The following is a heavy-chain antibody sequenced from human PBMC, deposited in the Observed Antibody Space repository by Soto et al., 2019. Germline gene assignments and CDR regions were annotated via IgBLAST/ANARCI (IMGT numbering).Heavy chain of an antibody. CDR2: IYHSGST. CDR3: ARVAVGATNFDP. Sequence: TLSLTCAVSGGSISSGGYSWSWIRQPPGKGLEWIGYIYHSGSTYYNPSLKSRVTISVDRSKNQFSLKLSSVTAADTAVYYCARVAVGATNFDPWGQGTLVTVSS. J-gene: IGHJ5*02. V-gene: IGHV4-30-2*01. D-gene: IGHD1-26*01. CDR1: GGSISSGGYS.